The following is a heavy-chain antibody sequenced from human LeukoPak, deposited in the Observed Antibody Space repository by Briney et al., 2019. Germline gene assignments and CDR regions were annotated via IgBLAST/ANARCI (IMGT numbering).Heavy chain of an antibody. CDR2: IRGKANNYAT. Sequence: GGSLRLSCAASGFTFSGSVMHWVRQASGKGLEWVGRIRGKANNYATAYVASVKGRFTISRDDSKNTAFLQMDSLSAEDTAVYYCVKVDAWGQGTLVTVSS. CDR3: VKVDA. J-gene: IGHJ4*02. D-gene: IGHD3-22*01. V-gene: IGHV3-73*01. CDR1: GFTFSGSV.